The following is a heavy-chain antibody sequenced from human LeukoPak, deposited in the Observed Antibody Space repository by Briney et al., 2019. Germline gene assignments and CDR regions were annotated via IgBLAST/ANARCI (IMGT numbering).Heavy chain of an antibody. J-gene: IGHJ3*02. CDR2: IKEDGSAK. V-gene: IGHV3-7*01. D-gene: IGHD5-12*01. Sequence: GGSLRLSCSASGFTFSSYGMHWVRQAPGKGLEWVANIKEDGSAKNYVDSVRGRFTISRDNARNLLYLQLNSLRVEDTAVYFCTRDSAYNAFDIWGQGTMVSVSS. CDR3: TRDSAYNAFDI. CDR1: GFTFSSYG.